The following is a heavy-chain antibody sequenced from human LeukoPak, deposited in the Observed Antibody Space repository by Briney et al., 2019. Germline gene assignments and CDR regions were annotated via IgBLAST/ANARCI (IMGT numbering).Heavy chain of an antibody. CDR3: ARGGPTEAFGY. CDR1: GGSISSYY. CDR2: IYYSGST. V-gene: IGHV4-59*08. Sequence: SETLSLTCTVSGGSISSYYWSWIRQPPGKGLEWIGYIYYSGSTNYNPSLKSRVTISVDTSKNQFSLKLSSVTAADTAVYYCARGGPTEAFGYRGQGTLVTVSS. J-gene: IGHJ4*02. D-gene: IGHD3-16*01.